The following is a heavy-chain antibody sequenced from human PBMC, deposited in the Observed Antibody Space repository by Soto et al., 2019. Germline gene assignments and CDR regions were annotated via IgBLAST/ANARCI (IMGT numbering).Heavy chain of an antibody. CDR2: IFYGRIT. CDR1: SGSVSSDDYY. CDR3: ARLPRHIVGVTALPGYFDL. D-gene: IGHD2-21*02. J-gene: IGHJ4*02. V-gene: IGHV4-30-4*01. Sequence: PSETLSLTCSVSSGSVSSDDYYWSWIRQPPGKGLEWIGYIFYGRITYYSPSLKSRVTMSADTSKNQFSLKLTSVTAADTAVYFCARLPRHIVGVTALPGYFDLWGQGHLVTVSS.